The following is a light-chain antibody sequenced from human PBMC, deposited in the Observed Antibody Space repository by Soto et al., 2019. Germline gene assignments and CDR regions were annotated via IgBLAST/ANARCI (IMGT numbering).Light chain of an antibody. Sequence: IEMTQSPSSLSASVGDRVTITCRASQSISDFLNWYQQKPGKAPKLLIYAASTLQSGVPSRFSGSGSGTDFTLTISGLDPEDFATYYCQQTYSTPPTFGQGTKVDIK. CDR2: AAS. J-gene: IGKJ1*01. CDR1: QSISDF. CDR3: QQTYSTPPT. V-gene: IGKV1-39*01.